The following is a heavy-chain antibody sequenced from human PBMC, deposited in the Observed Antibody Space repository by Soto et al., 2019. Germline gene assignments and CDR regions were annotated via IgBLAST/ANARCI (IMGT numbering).Heavy chain of an antibody. CDR1: GFTFSSYG. CDR3: ARDRGRGGSYPDY. D-gene: IGHD1-26*01. Sequence: QVQLVESGGGVVQPGRSLRLSCAASGFTFSSYGMHWVRQAPGKGLEWVAVIWYDGSNKYYADSVKGRFTISRDNSKNTLYLQMNSLRAEDTAVYYCARDRGRGGSYPDYWGQGTLVTVSS. J-gene: IGHJ4*02. CDR2: IWYDGSNK. V-gene: IGHV3-33*01.